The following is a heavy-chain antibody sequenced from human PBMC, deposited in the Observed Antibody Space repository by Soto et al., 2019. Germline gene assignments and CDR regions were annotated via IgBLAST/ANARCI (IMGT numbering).Heavy chain of an antibody. J-gene: IGHJ4*02. CDR1: GGTFSSYA. CDR2: IIPIFGTA. CDR3: AREGPEGDYYDSSGYYFDY. V-gene: IGHV1-69*13. D-gene: IGHD3-22*01. Sequence: ASVKVSCKASGGTFSSYAISWVRQAPGQGLEWMGGIIPIFGTANYAQKFQGRVTITADESTSTAYMELSSLRSEDTAMYYCAREGPEGDYYDSSGYYFDYWGQGTLVTVSS.